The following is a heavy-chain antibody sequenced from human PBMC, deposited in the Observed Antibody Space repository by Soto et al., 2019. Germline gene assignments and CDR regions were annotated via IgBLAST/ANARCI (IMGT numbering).Heavy chain of an antibody. Sequence: QITLKESGPTLVKPTQTLTLTCTFSGFSLPTDSVGVGWIRQPPGKALEWLAVIYWDDTKTYRASLKSRLTITKDTSKNQVALTMTDMDPVDTATYYCAHAYGGRSLYWGQGTLVTVSS. CDR2: IYWDDTK. CDR3: AHAYGGRSLY. V-gene: IGHV2-5*02. J-gene: IGHJ4*02. CDR1: GFSLPTDSVG. D-gene: IGHD1-26*01.